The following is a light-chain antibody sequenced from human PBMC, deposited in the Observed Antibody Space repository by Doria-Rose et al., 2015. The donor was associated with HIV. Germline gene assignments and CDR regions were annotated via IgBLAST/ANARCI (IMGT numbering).Light chain of an antibody. CDR3: QQYYDTPS. J-gene: IGKJ3*01. Sequence: DIRVTQSPESLGMSLGERATLNCKSNQSLLYTSTNYLAWYQQKPGQPPKLLIYWASTRQSGVPARFSGSGSGTDFTLTISSLEAKDVAVYYCQQYYDTPSFGPGTTVDIK. CDR2: WAS. CDR1: QSLLYTSTNY. V-gene: IGKV4-1*01.